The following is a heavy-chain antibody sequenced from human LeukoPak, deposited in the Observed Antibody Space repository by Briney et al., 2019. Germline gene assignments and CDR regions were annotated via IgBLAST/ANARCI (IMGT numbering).Heavy chain of an antibody. CDR2: IYYSGST. CDR3: ARDFRDAFDI. Sequence: SETLSLTCTVSGGSISSYFWSWIRQPPGKGLEWIGYIYYSGSTNYNPSLKSRVTISVDTSKNQFSLKLSSVTAADTAVYYCARDFRDAFDIWGQGTMVTVSS. CDR1: GGSISSYF. V-gene: IGHV4-59*13. J-gene: IGHJ3*02.